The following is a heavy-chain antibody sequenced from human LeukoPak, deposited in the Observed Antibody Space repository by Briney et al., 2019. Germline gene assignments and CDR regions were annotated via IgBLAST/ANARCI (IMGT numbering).Heavy chain of an antibody. CDR2: IYINGDT. V-gene: IGHV4-4*09. Sequence: SETLSPTCTVSGDSISSFHWSWIRQAPGKGLECIGFIYINGDTSYNPSLKGRATLSLDTSKNQFSLRLTSVTAADTAVYYCAKTARTFASWGPGTLVTVSS. J-gene: IGHJ5*02. CDR3: AKTARTFAS. CDR1: GDSISSFH. D-gene: IGHD1-7*01.